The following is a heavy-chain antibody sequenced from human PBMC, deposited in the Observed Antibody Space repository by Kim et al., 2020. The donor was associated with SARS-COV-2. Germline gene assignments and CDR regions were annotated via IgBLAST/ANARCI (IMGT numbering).Heavy chain of an antibody. D-gene: IGHD3-16*01. CDR3: ARELGGLRD. CDR1: GGSFSGYY. J-gene: IGHJ4*02. V-gene: IGHV4-34*01. Sequence: SETLSLTCAVYGGSFSGYYWSWIRQPPGKGLEWIGEINHSGSTNYNPYLKSRVTISVDTSKNQFSLKLSSVTAADTAVYYCARELGGLRDWGQGTLVTVSS. CDR2: INHSGST.